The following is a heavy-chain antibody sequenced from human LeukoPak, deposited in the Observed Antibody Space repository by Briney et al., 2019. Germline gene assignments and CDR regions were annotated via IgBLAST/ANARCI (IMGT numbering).Heavy chain of an antibody. CDR2: ISAYNGNT. Sequence: ASVKVSCKASGYTFTSYGISWVRQAPGQGLEWMGWISAYNGNTNYAQKLQGRVTMTTDTSTSTAYMELRSLRSDDTAVYYCARAGLGYCSGGSCRLNWFDPWGQGTPVTVSS. CDR3: ARAGLGYCSGGSCRLNWFDP. J-gene: IGHJ5*02. CDR1: GYTFTSYG. D-gene: IGHD2-15*01. V-gene: IGHV1-18*01.